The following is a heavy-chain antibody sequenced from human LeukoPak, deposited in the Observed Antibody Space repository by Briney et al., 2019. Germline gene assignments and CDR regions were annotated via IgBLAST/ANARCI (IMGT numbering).Heavy chain of an antibody. CDR2: IYPGDSDT. Sequence: GESLKISCQGSGYTYTSYWIGWVRQMPGKGLELMGIIYPGDSDTRYSPSFQSQVTISADKSISTAYLQWSSLKASDTAMYYCARLPGFTNERSDDYWGQGTLVTVSS. D-gene: IGHD3-10*01. CDR1: GYTYTSYW. V-gene: IGHV5-51*01. J-gene: IGHJ4*02. CDR3: ARLPGFTNERSDDY.